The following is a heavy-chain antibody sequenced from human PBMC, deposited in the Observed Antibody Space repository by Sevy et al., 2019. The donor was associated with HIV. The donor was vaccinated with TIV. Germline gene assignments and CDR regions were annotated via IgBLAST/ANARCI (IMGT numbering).Heavy chain of an antibody. Sequence: GGSLRLSCGASGFSISTHAMNWVRQAPGRGLEWISGISATDGSTHYADSVKGRFTISRDNSKNTVHLQMNSLRAEDSALYYCAAGDTAFLADLDFWGQGTLVTVSS. CDR2: ISATDGST. CDR3: AAGDTAFLADLDF. D-gene: IGHD5-18*01. J-gene: IGHJ4*02. CDR1: GFSISTHA. V-gene: IGHV3-23*01.